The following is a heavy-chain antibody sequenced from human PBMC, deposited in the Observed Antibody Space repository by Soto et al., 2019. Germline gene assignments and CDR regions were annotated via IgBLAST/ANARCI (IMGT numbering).Heavy chain of an antibody. V-gene: IGHV3-21*01. J-gene: IGHJ4*02. Sequence: EVQLVESAGGLVKPGGSLRLSCAASGFTFSSYSMNWVRQAPGKGLEWVSAISSSSTYIYYADSVKGRFTISRDNAKNSLYLQMNSLRAEDTAVYYCARNLGRYAVDYWGQGTLVTVSS. CDR1: GFTFSSYS. CDR2: ISSSSTYI. D-gene: IGHD2-2*01. CDR3: ARNLGRYAVDY.